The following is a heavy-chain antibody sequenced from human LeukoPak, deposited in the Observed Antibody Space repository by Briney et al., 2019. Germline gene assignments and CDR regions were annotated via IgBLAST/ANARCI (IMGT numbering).Heavy chain of an antibody. Sequence: EASVKVSCKASGYTFTSYDINWVRQATGQGLEWMGWMNPNSGNTGYAQKFPGRVTMTRNTSISTAYMDLSSLRSEDTAVYYCAKAYGSGSYNWFDPWGQGTLVTVSS. J-gene: IGHJ5*02. V-gene: IGHV1-8*01. CDR2: MNPNSGNT. CDR1: GYTFTSYD. CDR3: AKAYGSGSYNWFDP. D-gene: IGHD3-10*01.